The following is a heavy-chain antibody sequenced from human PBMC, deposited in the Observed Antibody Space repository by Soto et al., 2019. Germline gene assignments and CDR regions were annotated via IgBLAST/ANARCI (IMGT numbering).Heavy chain of an antibody. CDR1: SGSISSSNW. J-gene: IGHJ5*02. V-gene: IGHV4-4*02. Sequence: QVQLQESGPGLVKPSGTLSLTCAVSSGSISSSNWWSWVRQPPGKGLEWIGEIYHRGSTNYNPSLKSRVTISVDKSKNQFSLKLSSVTAADTAVYYCARYYDFWSGYYVFDPWGQGTLVTVSS. D-gene: IGHD3-3*01. CDR2: IYHRGST. CDR3: ARYYDFWSGYYVFDP.